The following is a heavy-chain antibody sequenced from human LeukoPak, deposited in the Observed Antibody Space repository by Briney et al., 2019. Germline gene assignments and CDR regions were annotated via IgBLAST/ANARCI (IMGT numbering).Heavy chain of an antibody. D-gene: IGHD1-14*01. CDR2: IYYSGST. Sequence: PSETLSLTCTVSGGSISSSSCYWGWIRQPPGKGLEWIGRIYYSGSTYYNPPLKGRVTISVDTSKNQFSLKLSSVTAADTAVYYCARSRMDNPYYYYYYMDVWGKGTTVTVSS. J-gene: IGHJ6*03. V-gene: IGHV4-39*01. CDR1: GGSISSSSCY. CDR3: ARSRMDNPYYYYYYMDV.